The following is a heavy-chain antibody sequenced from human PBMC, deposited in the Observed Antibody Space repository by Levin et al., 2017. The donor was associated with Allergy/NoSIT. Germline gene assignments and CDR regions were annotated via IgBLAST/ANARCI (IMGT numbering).Heavy chain of an antibody. J-gene: IGHJ4*02. CDR2: IYGAGDT. Sequence: GSLRLSCTVSGGSINDYYWAWIRQPAGRGLEWIGRIYGAGDTYYNPSLKSPVTMSVDTSKNQFSLKMTSVTAADTAVYYCARDAYYYDTSGYYMMDHWGQGILVTVSS. D-gene: IGHD3-22*01. CDR1: GGSINDYY. CDR3: ARDAYYYDTSGYYMMDH. V-gene: IGHV4-4*07.